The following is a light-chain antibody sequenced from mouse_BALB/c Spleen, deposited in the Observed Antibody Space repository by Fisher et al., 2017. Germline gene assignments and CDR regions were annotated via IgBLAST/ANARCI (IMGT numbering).Light chain of an antibody. CDR1: SSVSSSY. CDR2: STS. J-gene: IGKJ5*01. Sequence: DIVMTQTTAIMSASPGEKVTMTCRASSSVSSSYLHWYQQKSGASPKLWIYSTSNLASGVPARFSGSGSGTSYSLTISSVEAEDAATYYCQQYSGYPLITFGAGTKLELK. V-gene: IGKV4-57-1*01. CDR3: QQYSGYPLIT.